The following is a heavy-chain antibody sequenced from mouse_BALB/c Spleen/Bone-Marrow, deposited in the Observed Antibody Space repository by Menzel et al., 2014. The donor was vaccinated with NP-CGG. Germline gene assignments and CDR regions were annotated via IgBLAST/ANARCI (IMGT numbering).Heavy chain of an antibody. CDR2: INPSNGRT. J-gene: IGHJ4*01. CDR3: ARDGNYRYAMDY. V-gene: IGHV1S81*02. D-gene: IGHD2-1*01. CDR1: GFTFTSYW. Sequence: VQVVESGAELVKPGASVKLSCMASGFTFTSYWIHWVKQRPGQGPEWIGEINPSNGRTNYNEKFKSKATLTEDKSSSTAYMQLSSLTSEDSAVYYCARDGNYRYAMDYWGQGTSVTVSS.